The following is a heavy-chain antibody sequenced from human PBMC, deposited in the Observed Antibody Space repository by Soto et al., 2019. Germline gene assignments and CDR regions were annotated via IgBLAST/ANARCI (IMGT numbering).Heavy chain of an antibody. CDR1: GYSFTSYW. D-gene: IGHD3-10*01. Sequence: EVQLVQSGAEVKKPGESLKISCKGSGYSFTSYWIGWVRQMPGKGLEWMGIIYPGDSDTRYSPSFQGKVSISADKSISTAYMQWSSLKASDTAMYYCARHEGYYGSPAAGLFDYWGQGTLVTVSS. CDR3: ARHEGYYGSPAAGLFDY. CDR2: IYPGDSDT. V-gene: IGHV5-51*01. J-gene: IGHJ4*02.